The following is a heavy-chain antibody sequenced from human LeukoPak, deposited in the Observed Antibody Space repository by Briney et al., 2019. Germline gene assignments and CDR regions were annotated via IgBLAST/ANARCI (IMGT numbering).Heavy chain of an antibody. V-gene: IGHV3-11*05. CDR1: GFTFSDYY. CDR2: ISSSSSYT. Sequence: GGSLRLSCAASGFTFSDYYMSWIRQAPGKGLEWVSYISSSSSYTNYADSVKGRFTISRDNAKNSLYLQMNSLRAEDTAVYYCAKVGFSEMEWLLYSDHWGQGTLVTVSS. D-gene: IGHD3-3*01. CDR3: AKVGFSEMEWLLYSDH. J-gene: IGHJ4*02.